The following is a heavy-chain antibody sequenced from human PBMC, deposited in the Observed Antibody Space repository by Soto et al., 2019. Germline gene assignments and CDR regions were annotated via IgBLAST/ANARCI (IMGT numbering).Heavy chain of an antibody. V-gene: IGHV5-51*01. CDR2: IYPDDSDT. CDR3: ASSSSGSGAHAFDI. Sequence: GESLKISCKGSGYRFTNYWIGWVRQMPEKGLEWMGIIYPDDSDTRYSPSFQGQVTISADKSIRTAYLQWSSLKASDTAMYYCASSSSGSGAHAFDIWGQGTMVTVSS. CDR1: GYRFTNYW. D-gene: IGHD6-19*01. J-gene: IGHJ3*02.